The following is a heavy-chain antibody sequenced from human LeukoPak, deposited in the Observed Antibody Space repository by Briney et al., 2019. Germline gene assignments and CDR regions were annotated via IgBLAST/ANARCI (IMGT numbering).Heavy chain of an antibody. J-gene: IGHJ6*03. Sequence: SETLSLTCTVSGGSISSSSYYWGWIRQPPGKGLEWIGSIYYSGSTYYNPSLKSRVTISVDTSKNQFSLKLSSVTAADTAVYYCASLSSGPNYYYYYYMDVWGKGTTVTVSS. CDR1: GGSISSSSYY. CDR3: ASLSSGPNYYYYYYMDV. CDR2: IYYSGST. V-gene: IGHV4-39*07. D-gene: IGHD3-10*01.